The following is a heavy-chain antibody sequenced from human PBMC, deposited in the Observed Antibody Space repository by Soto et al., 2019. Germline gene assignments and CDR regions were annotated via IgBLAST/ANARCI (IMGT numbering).Heavy chain of an antibody. V-gene: IGHV4-31*03. J-gene: IGHJ6*03. D-gene: IGHD5-12*01. CDR1: GGSISRGGYY. CDR2: IYYSGGT. Sequence: QVQLQESGPGLVKPSQTLSLTCTFSGGSISRGGYYWSWIRQHPGKGLEWIGYIYYSGGTYYNPSLKSRVTISVDTSENQFSLRLSSVTAADTAVYYCARKDSGYADYMDVWGKGTTVTVSS. CDR3: ARKDSGYADYMDV.